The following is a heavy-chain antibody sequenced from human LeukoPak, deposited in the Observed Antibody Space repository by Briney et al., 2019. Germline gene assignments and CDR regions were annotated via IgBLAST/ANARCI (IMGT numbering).Heavy chain of an antibody. J-gene: IGHJ4*02. CDR3: ARVSLYANIVATIGGDLDY. CDR1: GFTFSSYR. Sequence: GGSLRLSCAASGFTFSSYRMTWVRQAPGEGLEWVASIKQDGSEKYYVDSVKGRFTISRDNAKNSLYLQMNSLRAEDTAIYYCARVSLYANIVATIGGDLDYWGQGTLVPVSS. CDR2: IKQDGSEK. V-gene: IGHV3-7*04. D-gene: IGHD5-12*01.